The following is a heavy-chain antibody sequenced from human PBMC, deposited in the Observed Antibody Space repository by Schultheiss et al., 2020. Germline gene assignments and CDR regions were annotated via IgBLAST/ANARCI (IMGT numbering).Heavy chain of an antibody. J-gene: IGHJ4*02. V-gene: IGHV3-66*01. D-gene: IGHD3-10*01. Sequence: GGSLRLSCAASGFTFSSYSMNWVRQAPGKGLEWVSVIYSGGSTYYADSVKGRFTISRDNSKNTLYLQMNSLRAEDTAVYYCASYAMGSYFDYWGQGTLVTVSS. CDR3: ASYAMGSYFDY. CDR1: GFTFSSYS. CDR2: IYSGGST.